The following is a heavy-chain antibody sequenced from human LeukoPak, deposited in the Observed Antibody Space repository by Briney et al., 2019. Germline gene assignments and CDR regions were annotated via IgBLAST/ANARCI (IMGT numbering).Heavy chain of an antibody. CDR1: GFIFSRLG. CDR2: IWHDGSVE. Sequence: PGGSLRLSCTASGFIFSRLGMQWVRQAPGGGLEGVAIIWHDGSVEEYADSVKGRFTISRDNSQNTLYLQMNSLRDDDTAVYYCAKEGDQFRGYLDAWGKGTTVTVSS. D-gene: IGHD3-16*01. CDR3: AKEGDQFRGYLDA. J-gene: IGHJ6*03. V-gene: IGHV3-33*06.